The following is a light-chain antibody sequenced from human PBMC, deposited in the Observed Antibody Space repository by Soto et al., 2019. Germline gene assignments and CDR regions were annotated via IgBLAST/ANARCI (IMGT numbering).Light chain of an antibody. J-gene: IGKJ1*01. V-gene: IGKV1-27*01. CDR3: QNYNSDPRT. Sequence: DIQMTQSPSSLSASVGDTVTITCRASQGISNYLAWYQQQPGKVPKLLIYTASTLQSGVPSRFSGSGSGTDFTLTISSLQPEDVATYYCQNYNSDPRTFGQGTKVEIK. CDR2: TAS. CDR1: QGISNY.